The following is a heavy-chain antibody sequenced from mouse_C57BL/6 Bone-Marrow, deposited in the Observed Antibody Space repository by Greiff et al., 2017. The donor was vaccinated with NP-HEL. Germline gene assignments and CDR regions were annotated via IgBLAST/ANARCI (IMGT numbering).Heavy chain of an antibody. Sequence: QVQLQQSGAELVRPGASVTLSCKASGYTFTDYEMHWVKQTPVHGLEWIGAIDPETGGTAYNQKFKGKAILTADKSSSTAYMELSSLTSEDSADYYCTRRASITTVGDKADWGQGTLVTVSA. V-gene: IGHV1-15*01. J-gene: IGHJ3*01. CDR2: IDPETGGT. CDR3: TRRASITTVGDKAD. D-gene: IGHD1-1*01. CDR1: GYTFTDYE.